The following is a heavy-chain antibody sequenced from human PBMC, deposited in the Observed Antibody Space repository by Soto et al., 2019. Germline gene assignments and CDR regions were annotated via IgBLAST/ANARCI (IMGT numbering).Heavy chain of an antibody. CDR1: GFTFTRYW. Sequence: GGALRLSCAASGFTFTRYWMNWVRQAPGKGLEWLANIKEDGSEKFYVDSVKGRFSISRDNAQNSVYLQMNSLRAEDTAVYYCARDEGGIGYYTGPYYYGMDVWGQGTTVTVSS. D-gene: IGHD3-3*01. CDR3: ARDEGGIGYYTGPYYYGMDV. CDR2: IKEDGSEK. V-gene: IGHV3-7*03. J-gene: IGHJ6*02.